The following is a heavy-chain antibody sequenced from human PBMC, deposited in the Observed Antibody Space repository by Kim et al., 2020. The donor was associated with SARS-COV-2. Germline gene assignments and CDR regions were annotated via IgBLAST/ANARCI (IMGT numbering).Heavy chain of an antibody. CDR3: ARAQRGLRFLEWLLYYFD. CDR1: GGSFSGYY. D-gene: IGHD3-3*01. V-gene: IGHV4-34*01. Sequence: SETLSLTCAVYGGSFSGYYWSWIRQPPGKGLEWIGEINHSGSTNYNPSLKSRVTISVDTSKNQFSLKLSSVTAADTAVYYCARAQRGLRFLEWLLYYFD. J-gene: IGHJ4*01. CDR2: INHSGST.